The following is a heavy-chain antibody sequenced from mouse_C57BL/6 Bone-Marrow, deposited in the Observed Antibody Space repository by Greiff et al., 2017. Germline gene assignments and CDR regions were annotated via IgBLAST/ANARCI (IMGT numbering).Heavy chain of an antibody. CDR2: ISDGGSYT. Sequence: EVKLVESGGGLVKPGGSLKFSCAASGFNFSSYAMSWVRQTPEKRLEWVATISDGGSYTYYPDNVKGRFTISRDNAKNNLYLQMSHLKSEDTAMYYCASELRTYFDYWGQGTTLTVSS. CDR1: GFNFSSYA. V-gene: IGHV5-4*03. CDR3: ASELRTYFDY. D-gene: IGHD1-1*01. J-gene: IGHJ2*01.